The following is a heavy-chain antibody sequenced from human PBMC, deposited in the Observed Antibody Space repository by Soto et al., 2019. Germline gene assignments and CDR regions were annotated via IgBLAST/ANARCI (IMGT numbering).Heavy chain of an antibody. V-gene: IGHV3-21*01. Sequence: GGSLRLSCAASGLTFSSYSMNWVRQAPGKGLEWVSSISSSSSYIYYADSVKGRFTISRDNAKNSLYLQMNSLRAEDTAVYYCARDHHYDFWSGYYSGYYYYGMDVWGQGTTVTVSS. J-gene: IGHJ6*02. CDR2: ISSSSSYI. CDR1: GLTFSSYS. CDR3: ARDHHYDFWSGYYSGYYYYGMDV. D-gene: IGHD3-3*01.